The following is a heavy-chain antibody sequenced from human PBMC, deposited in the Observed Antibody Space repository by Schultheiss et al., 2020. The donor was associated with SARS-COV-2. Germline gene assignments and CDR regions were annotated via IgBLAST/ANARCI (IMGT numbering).Heavy chain of an antibody. J-gene: IGHJ5*02. CDR1: GFTFDDYA. CDR3: ARGRKVKGMTTVTGDWFDP. D-gene: IGHD4-17*01. Sequence: GGSLRLSCAASGFTFDDYAMHWVRQAPGKGLEWVAVISYDGSNKYYADSVKGRFTISRDNSKNTLYLQMNSLRAEDTAVYYCARGRKVKGMTTVTGDWFDPWGQGTLVTVSS. V-gene: IGHV3-30*01. CDR2: ISYDGSNK.